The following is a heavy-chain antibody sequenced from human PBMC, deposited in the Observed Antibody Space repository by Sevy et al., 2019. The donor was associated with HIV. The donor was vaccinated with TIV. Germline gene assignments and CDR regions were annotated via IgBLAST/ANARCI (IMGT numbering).Heavy chain of an antibody. Sequence: GGSLRLSCAASGFTFSTSWMSWVRQAPGKGLEWVANIKPDGSEKYYVHSVKGRFTISRDNANNSLYLQLNSLRTEDTAVYYCAMDGSDYWGQGTLVTVSS. J-gene: IGHJ4*02. CDR3: AMDGSDY. CDR1: GFTFSTSW. CDR2: IKPDGSEK. V-gene: IGHV3-7*04.